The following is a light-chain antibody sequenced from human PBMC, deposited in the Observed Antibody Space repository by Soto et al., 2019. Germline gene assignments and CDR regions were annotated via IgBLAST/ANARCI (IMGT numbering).Light chain of an antibody. CDR1: QSVSSTY. CDR3: QQYGSTQST. CDR2: GAS. Sequence: EIVLTQSPGTLSLSPGERATLSCRASQSVSSTYLAWYQHKPGQAPRLLIYGASSRATGIPDRFSGSGSGTDFTLTISRLEPEDFAVYYCQQYGSTQSTFGQGTKV. V-gene: IGKV3-20*01. J-gene: IGKJ1*01.